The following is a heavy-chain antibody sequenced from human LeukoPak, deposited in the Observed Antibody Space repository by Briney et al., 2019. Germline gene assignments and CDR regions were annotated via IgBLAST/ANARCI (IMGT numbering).Heavy chain of an antibody. V-gene: IGHV1-2*02. CDR1: GYTFNGNY. CDR2: INPDSGGS. J-gene: IGHJ4*02. D-gene: IGHD2/OR15-2a*01. Sequence: ASVKVSCKASGYTFNGNYMHWVRQVPGQGLEWMGWINPDSGGSNYAEKFQGRVTMTRDTSISTAYMELSSLRPDDTAVYYCAGGAVDVYGGAGVDFDYWGQGTLVTVSS. CDR3: AGGAVDVYGGAGVDFDY.